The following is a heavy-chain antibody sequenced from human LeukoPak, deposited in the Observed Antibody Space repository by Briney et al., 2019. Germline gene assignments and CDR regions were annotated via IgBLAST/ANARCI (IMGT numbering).Heavy chain of an antibody. Sequence: PGGSLRLSCAASGFTFSSYWMSWVRQAPGKGLEWVSAISGSGDSTYYADSVKGRFTISRDNARNTIYLQMNSLRVEDTAMYYCARDRRGARSWDWYLDLWGRGTLVTVSS. CDR3: ARDRRGARSWDWYLDL. CDR2: ISGSGDST. J-gene: IGHJ2*01. D-gene: IGHD3-16*01. V-gene: IGHV3-23*01. CDR1: GFTFSSYW.